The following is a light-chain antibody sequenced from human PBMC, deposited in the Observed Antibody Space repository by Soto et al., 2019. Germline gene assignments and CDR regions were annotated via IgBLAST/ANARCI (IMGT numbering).Light chain of an antibody. CDR3: RSYTSGNLDV. CDR2: DVA. Sequence: QSALAQPASVSGSPGQSISISCTGTSSDVGAYDFVSWYQQHPGKAPKLIIYDVANRASGVSSRFSGSKSGNTASLTISGLQAEDEADYHCRSYTSGNLDVFGTGTKVTVL. CDR1: SSDVGAYDF. V-gene: IGLV2-14*01. J-gene: IGLJ1*01.